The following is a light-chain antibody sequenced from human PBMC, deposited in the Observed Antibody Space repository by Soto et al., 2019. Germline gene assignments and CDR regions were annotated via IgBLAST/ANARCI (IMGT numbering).Light chain of an antibody. Sequence: EFVLTQSPGTLSLSPGERATLSCRASQTVRNNYLAWYQQKPGQAPRLLIYDASSRATGIPDRFSGGGSGTDFTLTISRLEPEDFAVYYCQQFSSDPRTFGGGTKLDIK. CDR2: DAS. CDR3: QQFSSDPRT. CDR1: QTVRNNY. V-gene: IGKV3-20*01. J-gene: IGKJ4*01.